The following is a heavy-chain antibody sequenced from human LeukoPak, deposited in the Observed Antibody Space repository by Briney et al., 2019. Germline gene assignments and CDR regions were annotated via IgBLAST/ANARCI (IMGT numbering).Heavy chain of an antibody. CDR2: IRQDESQN. CDR3: ARNWWDYSDSGDYHPGP. V-gene: IGHV3-7*01. CDR1: GFTLSTHW. Sequence: GGSLRLSCAASGFTLSTHWMDWVRQAPGKGLEWVANIRQDESQNYYVDSVKGRFTISRDNSKNTLDLQMNSLRAEDTAVYYCARNWWDYSDSGDYHPGPWGQGTTVTVAS. J-gene: IGHJ6*02. D-gene: IGHD4-17*01.